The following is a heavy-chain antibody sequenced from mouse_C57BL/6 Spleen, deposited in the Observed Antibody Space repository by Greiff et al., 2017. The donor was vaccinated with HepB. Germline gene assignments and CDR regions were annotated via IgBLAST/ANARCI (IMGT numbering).Heavy chain of an antibody. Sequence: EVQLQQSGPELVKPGASVKIPCKASGYTFTDYNMDWVKQSHGKSLEWIGDINPNNGGTNYNQKFKGKATLTVDKSSSTAYMELRSLTSEDTAVYDCASGLDYDFPFAYWGQGTLVTVSA. V-gene: IGHV1-18*01. J-gene: IGHJ3*01. D-gene: IGHD2-4*01. CDR3: ASGLDYDFPFAY. CDR2: INPNNGGT. CDR1: GYTFTDYN.